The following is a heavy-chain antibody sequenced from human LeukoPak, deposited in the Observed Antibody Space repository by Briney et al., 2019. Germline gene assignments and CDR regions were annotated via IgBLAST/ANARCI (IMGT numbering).Heavy chain of an antibody. J-gene: IGHJ6*03. Sequence: SETLSLTCTVSGGSISSYYWSWIRQPPGKGLEWIGYIYYSGSTNYNPSLMSRVTISVDTSKNQFSLKLSSVTAADTAVYYCAREGRGQVLRFLHYYYMDVWGKGTTVTVSS. D-gene: IGHD3-3*01. V-gene: IGHV4-59*01. CDR2: IYYSGST. CDR1: GGSISSYY. CDR3: AREGRGQVLRFLHYYYMDV.